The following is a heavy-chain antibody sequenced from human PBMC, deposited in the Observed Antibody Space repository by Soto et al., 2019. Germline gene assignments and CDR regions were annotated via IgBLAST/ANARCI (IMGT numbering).Heavy chain of an antibody. D-gene: IGHD2-2*01. CDR1: GFTFSSYW. CDR2: IKQDGGDK. J-gene: IGHJ4*02. CDR3: ARDCSSTRCHNY. Sequence: GGSLRLSCAAYGFTFSSYWMSWVRQAPGKGLEWVANIKQDGGDKYYVDSVEGRFTISRDNAKNSLYLQMNSLRAGDTAVYYCARDCSSTRCHNYWGLGTLVTVSS. V-gene: IGHV3-7*01.